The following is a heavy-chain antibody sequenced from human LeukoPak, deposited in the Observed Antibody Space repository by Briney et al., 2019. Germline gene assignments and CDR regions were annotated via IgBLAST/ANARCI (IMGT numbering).Heavy chain of an antibody. CDR3: ARVLSGVVTGRLYFDY. D-gene: IGHD3-3*01. Sequence: WASVKVSCESSGGTSSIYTISWVRPAPGQGREWMGRIILILGIANYAQKFQGRVTITADNSTSTAYMKLSSLSSEDTAVYCCARVLSGVVTGRLYFDYWGQGNLVTVSS. V-gene: IGHV1-69*02. J-gene: IGHJ4*02. CDR2: IILILGIA. CDR1: GGTSSIYT.